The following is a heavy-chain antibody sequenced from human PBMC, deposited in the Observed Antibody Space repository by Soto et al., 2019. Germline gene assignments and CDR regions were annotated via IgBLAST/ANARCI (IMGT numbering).Heavy chain of an antibody. CDR3: ARDSAPGYCTNGVCSQQLDY. J-gene: IGHJ4*02. V-gene: IGHV3-21*01. D-gene: IGHD2-8*01. Sequence: GGSLRLSCAASGFTFSSYSMNWVRQAPGKGLEWVSSISSSSSYIYYADSVKGRFTISRDNAKNSLYLQMNSLRAEDTAVYYCARDSAPGYCTNGVCSQQLDYWGQGTLVTVSS. CDR1: GFTFSSYS. CDR2: ISSSSSYI.